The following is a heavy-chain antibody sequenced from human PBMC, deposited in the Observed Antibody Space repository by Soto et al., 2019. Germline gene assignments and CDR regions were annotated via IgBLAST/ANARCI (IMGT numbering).Heavy chain of an antibody. CDR2: AYHSGST. V-gene: IGHV4-4*02. CDR3: ARSPPSSYYGGSGTFDY. D-gene: IGHD3-10*01. Sequence: QLQLQEPGPGLVRPSGTLSLTCAVSGGFTSTNNWWSWVRQPPGKGLEWIGDAYHSGSTEYNPSLKSRVSISVDKSKNQISLKLTSATAADTAVYYCARSPPSSYYGGSGTFDYWGQGTLVTVSS. J-gene: IGHJ4*02. CDR1: GGFTSTNNW.